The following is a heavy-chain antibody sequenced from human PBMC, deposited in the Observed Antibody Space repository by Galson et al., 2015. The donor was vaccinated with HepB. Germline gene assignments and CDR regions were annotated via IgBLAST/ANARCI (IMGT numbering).Heavy chain of an antibody. J-gene: IGHJ4*02. V-gene: IGHV4-34*01. Sequence: SETLSLTCAVYGGSFSGYYWSWIRQPPGKGLEWIGEINHSGSTNYNPSLKSRVTISVDTSKNQFSLKLSSVTAADTVVYYCARGPIVVVVMGYYFDYWGQGTLVTVSS. D-gene: IGHD2-15*01. CDR2: INHSGST. CDR3: ARGPIVVVVMGYYFDY. CDR1: GGSFSGYY.